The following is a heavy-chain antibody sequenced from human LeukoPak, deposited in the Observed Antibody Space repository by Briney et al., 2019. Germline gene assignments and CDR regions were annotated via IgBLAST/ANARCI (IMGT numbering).Heavy chain of an antibody. D-gene: IGHD6-19*01. CDR1: GGTFSTYA. CDR2: IIPIFGVA. J-gene: IGHJ5*02. V-gene: IGHV1-69*04. CDR3: AREGTSVAGTWWFDP. Sequence: GASVKVSCKASGGTFSTYAISWVRQAPGQGLEWMGRIIPIFGVAKYAQKFQGRVTITADKSTSTAYMELSSPTSEDTAVYYCAREGTSVAGTWWFDPWGQGTLVTVSS.